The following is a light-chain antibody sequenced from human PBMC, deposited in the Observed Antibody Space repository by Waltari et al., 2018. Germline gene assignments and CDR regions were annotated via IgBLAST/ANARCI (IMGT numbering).Light chain of an antibody. CDR2: DTS. Sequence: EIVLTQSPATLALSPGERATLSCRASKSVYNYLVWYQQKPGQAPRLLIYDTSNRSTGIPARFSGSGSGTDFTLTISSLEPEDFAVYYCQQRSAWPGTFGQGTKLDIK. CDR3: QQRSAWPGT. CDR1: KSVYNY. J-gene: IGKJ2*02. V-gene: IGKV3-11*01.